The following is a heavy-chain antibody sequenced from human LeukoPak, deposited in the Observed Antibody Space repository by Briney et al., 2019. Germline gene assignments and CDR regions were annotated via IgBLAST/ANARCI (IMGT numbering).Heavy chain of an antibody. CDR2: INPNSGGT. CDR1: GYTFTVYY. J-gene: IGHJ4*02. Sequence: GASVTVSCTASGYTFTVYYMHWVRQAPGQGLEWMGWINPNSGGTNYAQKFQGRVTMTRDTSISTAYMELSRLRSDDTAVYYCARDPDFEANVPDYWGQGTLVTVSS. CDR3: ARDPDFEANVPDY. V-gene: IGHV1-2*02. D-gene: IGHD3-3*01.